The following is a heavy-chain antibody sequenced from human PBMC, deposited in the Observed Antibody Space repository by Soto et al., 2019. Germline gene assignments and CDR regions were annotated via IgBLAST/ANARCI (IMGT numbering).Heavy chain of an antibody. D-gene: IGHD3-10*01. CDR1: GFFFEDYA. CDR3: AKDMRSSQGGSYAAEL. J-gene: IGHJ4*02. V-gene: IGHV3-9*01. Sequence: GGSLRLSCAASGFFFEDYAMHWVRQAPGKGLEWVSAISWNSGNVGYADSVKGRFTISRDNAKNSLYLQMNSLRTEDTAFYFCAKDMRSSQGGSYAAELWGQGTLVTVSS. CDR2: ISWNSGNV.